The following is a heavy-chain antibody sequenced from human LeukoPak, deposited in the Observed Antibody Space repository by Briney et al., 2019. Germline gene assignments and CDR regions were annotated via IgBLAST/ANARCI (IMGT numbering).Heavy chain of an antibody. D-gene: IGHD1-26*01. CDR1: GGSISSYY. Sequence: SETLSLTCTVSGGSISSYYWSWIRQPPGKGLEWIGYIYYSGSTNYNPSLKSRVTISVDTSKNQFSLKLSSVTAADTAVYYCARHGSYYGGVHDAFDIWGQGTMVTVSS. CDR3: ARHGSYYGGVHDAFDI. J-gene: IGHJ3*02. CDR2: IYYSGST. V-gene: IGHV4-59*08.